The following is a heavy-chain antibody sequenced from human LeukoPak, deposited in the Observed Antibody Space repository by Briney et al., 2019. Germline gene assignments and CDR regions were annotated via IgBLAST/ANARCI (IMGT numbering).Heavy chain of an antibody. CDR3: ATWGGAASRRR. CDR1: GFTVSSNY. J-gene: IGHJ4*02. CDR2: IYSSGTT. V-gene: IGHV3-53*01. Sequence: PGGSLRLSCAASGFTVSSNYMSWVRQAPGKGLEWVSVIYSSGTTYYADSVKGRFTISRDNSNNTLYLQMNSLRAEDTAVYYCATWGGAASRRRWGQGTLVTVSS. D-gene: IGHD3-16*01.